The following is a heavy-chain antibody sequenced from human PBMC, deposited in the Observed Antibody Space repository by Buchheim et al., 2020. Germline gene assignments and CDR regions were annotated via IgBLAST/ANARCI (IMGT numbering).Heavy chain of an antibody. D-gene: IGHD3-22*01. V-gene: IGHV3-7*03. J-gene: IGHJ5*02. Sequence: EVQLVESGGGLVQPGGSLRLSCAASGFIFSSYWMSWVRQAPGKGLEWVANIKQDGSEKYYVDSVKGRFTISRDNAKNSLYLQMNSLRAEDTAVYYCARNHYYDSSGYNKFDPWGQGTL. CDR1: GFIFSSYW. CDR3: ARNHYYDSSGYNKFDP. CDR2: IKQDGSEK.